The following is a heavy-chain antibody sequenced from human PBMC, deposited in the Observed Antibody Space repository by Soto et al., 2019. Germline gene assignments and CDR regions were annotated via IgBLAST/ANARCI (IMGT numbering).Heavy chain of an antibody. V-gene: IGHV3-30*18. Sequence: TGGSLRLSCAASGFTFSSYGMHWVRQAPGKGLEWVAVISYDGSNKYYADSVKGRFTISRDNSKNTLYLQMNSLRAEDTAVYYCAKEGDDTIFGVVHDKTLLYYFDYWGQGTLVTVSS. D-gene: IGHD3-3*01. CDR1: GFTFSSYG. J-gene: IGHJ4*02. CDR2: ISYDGSNK. CDR3: AKEGDDTIFGVVHDKTLLYYFDY.